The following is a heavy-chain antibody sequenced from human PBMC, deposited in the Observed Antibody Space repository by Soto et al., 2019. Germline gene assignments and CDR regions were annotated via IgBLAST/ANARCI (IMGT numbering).Heavy chain of an antibody. J-gene: IGHJ6*02. V-gene: IGHV1-46*01. D-gene: IGHD6-13*01. CDR3: ARDRGRAAAGEYYYYGMDV. Sequence: QVQLVQSGAEVKRPGASVKVFCKASGYTFTSYYIHWVRQAPGQGLEWMGIINPSGGSTSYPQKYQVLVRMARDASTSTVYMELSSLRSEDTAVFYCARDRGRAAAGEYYYYGMDVWGQGTTVTVSS. CDR2: INPSGGST. CDR1: GYTFTSYY.